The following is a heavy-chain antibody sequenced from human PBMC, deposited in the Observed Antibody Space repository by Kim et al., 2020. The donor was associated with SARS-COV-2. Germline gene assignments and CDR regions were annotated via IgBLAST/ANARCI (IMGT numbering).Heavy chain of an antibody. CDR2: ISWNSGSI. CDR3: AKDRARKGGYDWDWMYFYYGMDV. D-gene: IGHD5-12*01. V-gene: IGHV3-9*01. J-gene: IGHJ6*02. CDR1: GFTFDDYA. Sequence: GGSLRLSCAASGFTFDDYAMHWVRQAPGKGLEWVSGISWNSGSIGYADSVKGRFTISRDNAKNSLYLQMNSLRAEDTALYYCAKDRARKGGYDWDWMYFYYGMDVWGQGTTVTVSS.